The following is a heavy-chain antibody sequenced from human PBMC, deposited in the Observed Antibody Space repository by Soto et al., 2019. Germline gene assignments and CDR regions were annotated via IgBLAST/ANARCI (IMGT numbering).Heavy chain of an antibody. CDR1: GFTFSSYW. D-gene: IGHD2-2*01. CDR2: IKQDGSEK. Sequence: GGSLRLSCAASGFTFSSYWMSWVRQAPGKGLEWVANIKQDGSEKYYVDSVKGRFTISRDNAKNSLYLQMNSLRAEDTAVYYCARDRGYCSSTSCYERYFDLWGRGTLVTVSS. V-gene: IGHV3-7*01. J-gene: IGHJ2*01. CDR3: ARDRGYCSSTSCYERYFDL.